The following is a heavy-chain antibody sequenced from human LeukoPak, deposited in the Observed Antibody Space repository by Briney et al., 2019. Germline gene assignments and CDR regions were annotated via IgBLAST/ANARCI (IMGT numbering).Heavy chain of an antibody. CDR2: INSDGSRT. Sequence: PGGSLTLSCAASGFTLSTYWMHWVRQGPGKGLVWVSCINSDGSRTTYADSVKGRFTISRDNAKNTLYLQMNTLRVEDTAVYYCARGSWSAADTNIDYWGPGTLVTVSS. J-gene: IGHJ4*02. D-gene: IGHD6-13*01. CDR3: ARGSWSAADTNIDY. V-gene: IGHV3-74*01. CDR1: GFTLSTYW.